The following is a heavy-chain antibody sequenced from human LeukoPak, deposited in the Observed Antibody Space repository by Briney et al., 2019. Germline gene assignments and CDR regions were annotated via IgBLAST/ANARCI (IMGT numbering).Heavy chain of an antibody. CDR1: GGTFSSYA. CDR3: ARLEMATIDMEDYYYYYGMDV. Sequence: SVKVSCKASGGTFSSYAISWVRQAPGQGLEWMGGIIPIFGTANYAQKFQGRVTITADESTGTAYMELSSLRSEDTAVYYCARLEMATIDMEDYYYYYGMDVWGQGTTVTVSS. D-gene: IGHD5-24*01. V-gene: IGHV1-69*13. J-gene: IGHJ6*02. CDR2: IIPIFGTA.